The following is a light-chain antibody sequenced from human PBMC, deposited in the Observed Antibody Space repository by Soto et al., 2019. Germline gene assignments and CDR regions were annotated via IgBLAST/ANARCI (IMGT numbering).Light chain of an antibody. V-gene: IGKV4-1*01. J-gene: IGKJ4*01. Sequence: DIVRTQSPDYLAVSLGERATMNCKCSRSVLYKSNNKNHLAWYQQKPGQPPQLIIYWASTRESGVPERFSGSGSGTDFTLTISSLEAEDVAFYWCQQYFDVPFTFGGGAKV. CDR1: RSVLYKSNNKNH. CDR3: QQYFDVPFT. CDR2: WAS.